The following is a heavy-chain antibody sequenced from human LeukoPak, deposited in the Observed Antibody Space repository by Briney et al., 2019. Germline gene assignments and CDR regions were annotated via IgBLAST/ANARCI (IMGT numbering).Heavy chain of an antibody. CDR1: GYTFTSYG. Sequence: GASVKVSCKASGYTFTSYGISWVRQAPGQGLEWMGWISAYNGNTNYAQKLRGRVTMTTDTSTSTAYMELRSLRSDDTAVYYCARAGYCSSTTCPDAFDIWGQGTKVTVSS. CDR2: ISAYNGNT. CDR3: ARAGYCSSTTCPDAFDI. D-gene: IGHD2-2*01. J-gene: IGHJ3*02. V-gene: IGHV1-18*01.